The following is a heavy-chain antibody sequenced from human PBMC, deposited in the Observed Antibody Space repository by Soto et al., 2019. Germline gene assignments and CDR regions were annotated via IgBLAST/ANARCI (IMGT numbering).Heavy chain of an antibody. V-gene: IGHV1-69*13. Sequence: ASVKVSCKVSGGLFSSFAISWVRQAPGQGLEWMGGIIPVFGTTNYAQKFQGRVTITADESTNTAYMELSSLTSDDTAMYYCARGGGPYVWFNEFWGQGTQVTSPQ. J-gene: IGHJ1*01. CDR3: ARGGGPYVWFNEF. CDR1: GGLFSSFA. CDR2: IIPVFGTT. D-gene: IGHD3-16*01.